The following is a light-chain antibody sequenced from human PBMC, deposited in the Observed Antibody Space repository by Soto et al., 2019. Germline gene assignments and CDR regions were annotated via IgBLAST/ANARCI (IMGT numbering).Light chain of an antibody. CDR1: QSVSSSY. J-gene: IGKJ1*01. V-gene: IGKV3-20*01. CDR3: QQYGSSSWT. CDR2: GAS. Sequence: EVVLTQSPGTLSLSPGERATLSCRASQSVSSSYLAWYQQKPGQAPRLLIYGASSRATGIPDRFSGSGSGTDLTLTISRLEPEDFAAYYCQQYGSSSWTFGQGTKV.